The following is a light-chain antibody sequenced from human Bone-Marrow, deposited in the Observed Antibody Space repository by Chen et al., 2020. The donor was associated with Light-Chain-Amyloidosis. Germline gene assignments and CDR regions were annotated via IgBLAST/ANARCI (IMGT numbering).Light chain of an antibody. CDR1: DLPTKY. V-gene: IGLV3-25*03. CDR3: QSADSSGTYEVI. Sequence: SYALTHPPSVSVPPGHTAMITRSGDDLPTKYAYWYQQKPGQTPVLVIHRDTERPSGISERFSGSSSGTTATLTISGVQAEDEADYHCQSADSSGTYEVIFGGGTKLTVL. J-gene: IGLJ2*01. CDR2: RDT.